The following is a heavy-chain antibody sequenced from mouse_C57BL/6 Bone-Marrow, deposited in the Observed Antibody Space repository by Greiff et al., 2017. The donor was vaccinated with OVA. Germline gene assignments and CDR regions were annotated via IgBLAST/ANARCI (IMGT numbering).Heavy chain of an antibody. J-gene: IGHJ1*03. CDR3: ARGITTVVDWYFDV. V-gene: IGHV3-1*01. D-gene: IGHD1-1*01. CDR2: ISYSGST. CDR1: GYSITSGYD. Sequence: EVQRVESGPGMVKPSQSLSLTCTVTGYSITSGYDWHWIRHFPGNKLEWMGYISYSGSTNYNPSLKSRISITHDTSKNHFFLKLNSVTTEDTATYYCARGITTVVDWYFDVWGTGTTVTVSS.